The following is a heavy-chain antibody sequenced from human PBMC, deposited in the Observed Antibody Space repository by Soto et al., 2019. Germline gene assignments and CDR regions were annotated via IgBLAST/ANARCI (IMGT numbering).Heavy chain of an antibody. CDR2: IFPGDSYT. CDR3: ARRKDCTSTSCQDFKYYYGMDV. J-gene: IGHJ6*02. Sequence: GESLKISCKGSGYTFTNYWIGWVRQMPGKGLEWMGIIFPGDSYTTYSPSFQGQVTISAGKSTSTAYLKWSSLKASDTAMYYCARRKDCTSTSCQDFKYYYGMDVWGQGTTVTVSS. D-gene: IGHD2-2*01. CDR1: GYTFTNYW. V-gene: IGHV5-51*01.